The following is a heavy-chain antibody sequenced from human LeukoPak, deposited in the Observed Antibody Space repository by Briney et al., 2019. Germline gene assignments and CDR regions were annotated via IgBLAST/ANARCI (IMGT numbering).Heavy chain of an antibody. Sequence: AGGSLRLSCAASGFTFSSYAMSWVRQAPGKGLEWVSAISGSGGSTYYADSVKGRFTISRDNSKNTLYLRMNSLRAEDTAVYYCAKVEKVAGRYYFDYWGQGTLVTVSS. J-gene: IGHJ4*02. CDR2: ISGSGGST. D-gene: IGHD6-19*01. CDR1: GFTFSSYA. V-gene: IGHV3-23*01. CDR3: AKVEKVAGRYYFDY.